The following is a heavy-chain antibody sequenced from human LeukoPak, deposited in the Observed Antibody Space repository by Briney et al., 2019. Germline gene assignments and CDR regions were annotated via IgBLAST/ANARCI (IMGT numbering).Heavy chain of an antibody. CDR2: ISGSGGRT. D-gene: IGHD4-17*01. J-gene: IGHJ4*02. V-gene: IGHV3-23*01. CDR1: GFTFSSHA. CDR3: AKDDGTGEHDY. Sequence: QPGESLRLSCAASGFTFSSHAMSWVRQTPGKGLEWVSSISGSGGRTHYADSVKGRFTVSRDNSKNTPYLQTNSLRAEDTAVYYCAKDDGTGEHDYWGQGTLVTVSS.